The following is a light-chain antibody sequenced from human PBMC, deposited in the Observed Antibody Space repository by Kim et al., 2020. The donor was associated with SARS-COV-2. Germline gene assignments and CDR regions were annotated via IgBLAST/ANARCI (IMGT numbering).Light chain of an antibody. CDR1: QSISRY. CDR2: AAS. V-gene: IGKV1-39*01. CDR3: QQSYSTPHT. J-gene: IGKJ2*01. Sequence: DIQMTQSPSSLSASIRDRVTITCRASQSISRYLEWYQQKPGKAPKLLIYAASNLQSGVPSRFSGSGSGTDFTLSINSLQPEDFATYYCQQSYSTPHTCGQETKLEI.